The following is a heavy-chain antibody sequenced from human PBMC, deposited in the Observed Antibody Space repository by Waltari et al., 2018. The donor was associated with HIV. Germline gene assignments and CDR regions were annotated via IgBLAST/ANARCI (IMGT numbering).Heavy chain of an antibody. CDR3: ARGKKQWPDY. J-gene: IGHJ4*02. Sequence: QVQLVQSGSELKKPGASVKVSCKTSGYTFTNHSVNWVRQAPGQGLEWMGCINNMTGIPTYAQDFTGLFVFSLDPSVTTAYLQITNLKPEDTSLYFCARGKKQWPDYWGQGTLVTVSS. D-gene: IGHD6-19*01. CDR2: INNMTGIP. V-gene: IGHV7-4-1*02. CDR1: GYTFTNHS.